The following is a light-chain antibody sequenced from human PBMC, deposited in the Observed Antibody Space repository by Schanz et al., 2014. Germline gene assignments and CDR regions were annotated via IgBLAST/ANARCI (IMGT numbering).Light chain of an antibody. CDR1: QSVNSDY. Sequence: EIVLTQSPATLSLSPGERATLSCRASQSVNSDYLAWYQQRPGQAPRLLIYGVSSRATGIPDRFSGSGSGTDFTLTISRLEPEDFAVYYCQQYGSSPPYTFGQGTKV. CDR2: GVS. CDR3: QQYGSSPPYT. J-gene: IGKJ2*01. V-gene: IGKV3-20*01.